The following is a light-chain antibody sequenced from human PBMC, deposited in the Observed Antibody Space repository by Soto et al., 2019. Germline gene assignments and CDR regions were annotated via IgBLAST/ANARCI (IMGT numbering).Light chain of an antibody. CDR2: AAS. V-gene: IGKV1-9*01. J-gene: IGKJ3*01. CDR1: QGISSY. Sequence: DIQLTQSPSFLSASVGDRVTITCRASQGISSYLAWYQQKPGKAPNLLIYAASTLQSGVPSRFSGSGSGTELTLTLSSLQPDDFATYYCQQLNNYPFTFGPGTKVDIK. CDR3: QQLNNYPFT.